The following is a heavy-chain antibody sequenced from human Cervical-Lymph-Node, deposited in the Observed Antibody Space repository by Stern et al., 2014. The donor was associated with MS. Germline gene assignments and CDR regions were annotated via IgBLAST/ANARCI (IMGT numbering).Heavy chain of an antibody. Sequence: QVQLVESGGGVVQPGRSLRLSCAASGFTFSDYDMHWVRQAPGEGLEWVAVISYDGSNKYYADSVKGRFTISRDNSKNMLYLQMNSLRVEDTTVYYGAKASVLYYYESGSRRTYYYYYGMDVWGQGTTVTVSS. CDR2: ISYDGSNK. V-gene: IGHV3-30*18. D-gene: IGHD3-10*01. CDR1: GFTFSDYD. J-gene: IGHJ6*02. CDR3: AKASVLYYYESGSRRTYYYYYGMDV.